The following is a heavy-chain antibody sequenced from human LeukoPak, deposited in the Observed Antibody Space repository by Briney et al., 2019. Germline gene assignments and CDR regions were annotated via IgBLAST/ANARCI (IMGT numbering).Heavy chain of an antibody. CDR2: IRYDGSRK. D-gene: IGHD2-2*01. CDR1: GFTFSDYA. Sequence: GGSLRLSCVASGFTFSDYATYWVRQAPGKGLEWVVFIRYDGSRKYYADSVQGRFTISRDNSKNTLYLQMNDLRIEDTALYYCAKARSSTSYGAFGIWGQGTMVTVSS. V-gene: IGHV3-30*02. J-gene: IGHJ3*02. CDR3: AKARSSTSYGAFGI.